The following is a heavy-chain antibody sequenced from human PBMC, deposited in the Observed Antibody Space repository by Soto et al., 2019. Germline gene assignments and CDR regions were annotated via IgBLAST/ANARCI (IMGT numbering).Heavy chain of an antibody. CDR1: GGTFSSYT. J-gene: IGHJ6*02. CDR2: IIPILGIA. CDR3: ASVEKGITAYGMDV. Sequence: QVQLVQSGAEVKKPGSSVKVSCKASGGTFSSYTISWVRQAPGQGLEWMGRIIPILGIATYAQKFQGRVTITADKSTSTAYMELSSLRSEDTAVYYCASVEKGITAYGMDVWGQGTTVTVSS. V-gene: IGHV1-69*02. D-gene: IGHD3-10*01.